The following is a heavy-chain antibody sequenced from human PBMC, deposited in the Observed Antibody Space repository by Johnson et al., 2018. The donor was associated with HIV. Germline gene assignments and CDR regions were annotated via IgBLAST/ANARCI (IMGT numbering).Heavy chain of an antibody. Sequence: QVQLVESGGGLVQPGGSVRLSCAASGFTFSSYAMSWVRQAPGKGLEWVAFIRYDGSNKYYADSVKGRFTISRDNSKNTLYLQMNSLRAEDTAVYYCAKDWGIAAAGTDAFDIWGQGTMVTVSS. CDR1: GFTFSSYA. D-gene: IGHD6-13*01. J-gene: IGHJ3*02. V-gene: IGHV3-30*02. CDR3: AKDWGIAAAGTDAFDI. CDR2: IRYDGSNK.